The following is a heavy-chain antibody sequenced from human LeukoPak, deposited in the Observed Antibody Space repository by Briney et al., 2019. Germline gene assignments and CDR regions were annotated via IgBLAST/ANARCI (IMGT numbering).Heavy chain of an antibody. CDR3: AREYYL. D-gene: IGHD3-10*01. Sequence: PGGSLRLSCAASGFTFSTYPMYWVRQAPGKGLEWVSAISDTGGGTYYPDSVKGRFTISRDNSKNTLYLQMSSLRAEDTAVYYCAREYYLWGQGTLVTVSS. CDR1: GFTFSTYP. J-gene: IGHJ4*02. CDR2: ISDTGGGT. V-gene: IGHV3-23*01.